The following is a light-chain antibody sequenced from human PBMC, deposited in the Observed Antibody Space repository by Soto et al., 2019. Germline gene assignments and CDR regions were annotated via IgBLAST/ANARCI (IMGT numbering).Light chain of an antibody. V-gene: IGLV2-14*01. CDR3: SSYTRGSTLV. CDR2: EVS. J-gene: IGLJ3*02. CDR1: SSDVGVYNY. Sequence: QSALTQPASVSGSPGQSITISCTGTSSDVGVYNYVSWYQPHPDKAPKLMIYEVSNRPSGVSNRFSGSKSGNTASLTISGLQSEDEGNYYCSSYTRGSTLVFGGGTQLTVL.